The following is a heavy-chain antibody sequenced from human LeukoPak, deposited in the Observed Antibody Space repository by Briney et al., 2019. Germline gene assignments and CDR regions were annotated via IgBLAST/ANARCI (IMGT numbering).Heavy chain of an antibody. CDR3: AKDHRDWGSSFDY. Sequence: GGSLTLSCAASGCTFSSYIMNWVRQAPGKGREWVSAVNAGGSTFHTDSVRGRFTVSRDNSKNKLYLQMNSLRVEDTVVYACAKDHRDWGSSFDYWGQGTLVTVSS. CDR2: VNAGGST. J-gene: IGHJ4*02. D-gene: IGHD2-21*02. V-gene: IGHV3-23*01. CDR1: GCTFSSYI.